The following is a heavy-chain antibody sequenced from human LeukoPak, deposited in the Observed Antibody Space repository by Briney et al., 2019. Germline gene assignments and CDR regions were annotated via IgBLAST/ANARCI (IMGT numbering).Heavy chain of an antibody. J-gene: IGHJ4*02. D-gene: IGHD1-20*01. Sequence: GGSLRLSCEASEFTFSNYWMSWVRQAPGKGLEWVANVKQDGSEKYYVDSVKGRFTISRDSAKNSLYLQMNSLRAEDTAVYYCARDKLGITGTIDYWGQGTLVTVSS. CDR2: VKQDGSEK. V-gene: IGHV3-7*01. CDR3: ARDKLGITGTIDY. CDR1: EFTFSNYW.